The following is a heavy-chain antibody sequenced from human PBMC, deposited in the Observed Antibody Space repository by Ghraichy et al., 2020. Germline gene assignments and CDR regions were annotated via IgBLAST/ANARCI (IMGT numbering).Heavy chain of an antibody. V-gene: IGHV4-61*02. J-gene: IGHJ6*03. Sequence: SETLSLTCTVSGGSINSGNYYWTRIRQPAGKGLEWIGRIYTSGDTNYNPSLKSRVTISIDTSKNQFSRKLSSVTAADTAVYYCAREYQDIVVVPAARLDEGYYYYYYLDVWGKGTTVTVSS. CDR3: AREYQDIVVVPAARLDEGYYYYYYLDV. D-gene: IGHD2-2*01. CDR1: GGSINSGNYY. CDR2: IYTSGDT.